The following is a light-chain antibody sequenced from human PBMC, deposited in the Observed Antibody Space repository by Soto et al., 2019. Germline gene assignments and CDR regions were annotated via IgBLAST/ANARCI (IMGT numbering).Light chain of an antibody. CDR1: QSVSSY. CDR3: PQRSNWPPLT. J-gene: IGKJ4*01. Sequence: EIVLTQSPATLSLSPGERATLSCRASQSVSSYLAWYQQKPGQAPRLLIYDASNRATGIPARYSGSGSGTAFTLTTSSLEPEDFAGYYCPQRSNWPPLTFGGGTKVAIK. CDR2: DAS. V-gene: IGKV3-11*01.